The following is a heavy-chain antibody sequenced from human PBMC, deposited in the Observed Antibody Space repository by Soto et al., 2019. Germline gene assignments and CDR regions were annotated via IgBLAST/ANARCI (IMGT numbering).Heavy chain of an antibody. CDR1: GFTFSSNA. D-gene: IGHD3-10*01. J-gene: IGHJ4*03. CDR3: AKRQDYGSGSFALAT. Sequence: EVRLLESGGGLVQPGGSLRLSCAGSGFTFSSNAMSWVRQAPGKGLEWVSSVSGDGYASDYADSVKGRFTVSRHNSKNTLDLQMNSMRAEDTAVYYCAKRQDYGSGSFALATWGQGTLVTVSS. V-gene: IGHV3-23*01. CDR2: VSGDGYAS.